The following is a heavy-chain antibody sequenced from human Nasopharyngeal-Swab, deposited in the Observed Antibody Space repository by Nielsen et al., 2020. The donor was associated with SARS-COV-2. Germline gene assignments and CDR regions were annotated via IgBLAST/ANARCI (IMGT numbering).Heavy chain of an antibody. D-gene: IGHD3-3*01. CDR2: INPSGGST. Sequence: ASVKVSCKASGYTFTSYYMHWVRQAPGQGLEWMGIINPSGGSTSYAQKFQGRVTITRDTSASTAYMELSSLRSEDTAVYYYARDLQHITIFGVGEGMDDYWGQGTLVTVSS. J-gene: IGHJ4*02. CDR3: ARDLQHITIFGVGEGMDDY. V-gene: IGHV1-46*01. CDR1: GYTFTSYY.